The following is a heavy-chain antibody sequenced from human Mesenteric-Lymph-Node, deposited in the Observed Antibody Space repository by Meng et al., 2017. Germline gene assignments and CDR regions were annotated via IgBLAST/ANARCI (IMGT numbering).Heavy chain of an antibody. CDR1: GGSIRNDQW. J-gene: IGHJ4*02. D-gene: IGHD4-17*01. V-gene: IGHV4-4*02. CDR3: TTLYGDSIS. CDR2: IYHSGRT. Sequence: QVQLQQGGAGLLKPSETLSLTCAVYGGSIRNDQWWSWVRQAPGKGLEWIGEIYHSGRTNYNPSVKSRVSMSVDKSQNHFSLRLSSVTAADTAVYYCTTLYGDSISWGQGTLVTVYS.